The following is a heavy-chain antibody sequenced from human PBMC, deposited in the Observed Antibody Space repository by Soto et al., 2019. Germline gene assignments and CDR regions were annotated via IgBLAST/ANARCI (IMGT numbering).Heavy chain of an antibody. CDR2: FHFSGST. CDR3: ARASGYSYGYDDFFDN. V-gene: IGHV4-59*01. D-gene: IGHD5-18*01. Sequence: QVQLQESGPGLVKPSETLSLTCTVSGGSINGYYWTWLRQSPTNGLEWIGYFHFSGSTKYNPSLDSRLSISADTSKNQSSLTLSSVTAADTAVYYCARASGYSYGYDDFFDNWGQGTLANVSS. CDR1: GGSINGYY. J-gene: IGHJ4*01.